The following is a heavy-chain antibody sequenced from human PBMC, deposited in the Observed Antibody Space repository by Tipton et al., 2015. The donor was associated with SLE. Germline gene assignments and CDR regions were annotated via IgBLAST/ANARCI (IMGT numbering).Heavy chain of an antibody. CDR2: KYYTGST. J-gene: IGHJ4*02. Sequence: LRLSCTVSGASITSHYWSWIRQPPGKGLEWIGFKYYTGSTHYNPSLESRVTMSVDTSKNQFSLRLTSVSAADTAVYYCALVAAVGRIDYWGQGTVVTVSS. CDR3: ALVAAVGRIDY. D-gene: IGHD6-13*01. CDR1: GASITSHY. V-gene: IGHV4-59*11.